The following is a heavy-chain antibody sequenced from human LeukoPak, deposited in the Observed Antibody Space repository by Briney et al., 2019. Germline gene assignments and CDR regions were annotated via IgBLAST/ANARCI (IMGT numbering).Heavy chain of an antibody. CDR3: ARGLPLDLWFGEPGHFDY. D-gene: IGHD3-10*01. CDR2: IYYSGST. Sequence: SETLSLTCTVSGGSISCGDYYWSWIRQPPGKGLEWIGYIYYSGSTHYNPSLKSRVTISVDTSKNQFSLKLSSVTAADTAVYYCARGLPLDLWFGEPGHFDYWGQGTLVTVSS. V-gene: IGHV4-30-4*01. CDR1: GGSISCGDYY. J-gene: IGHJ4*02.